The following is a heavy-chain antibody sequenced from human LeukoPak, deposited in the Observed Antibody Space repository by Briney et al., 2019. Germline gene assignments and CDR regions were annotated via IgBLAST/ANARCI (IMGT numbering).Heavy chain of an antibody. Sequence: GGSLRLSCAASGFTFSSYWMHWVRQAPGKGLVWVSRINTDGSSTSYADSVKGRFTISRDNAKNSLYLQMNSLRAEDTAVYYCARGRTGIYCGGDCYDYWGQGTLVTVSS. CDR1: GFTFSSYW. CDR2: INTDGSST. V-gene: IGHV3-74*01. CDR3: ARGRTGIYCGGDCYDY. D-gene: IGHD2-21*01. J-gene: IGHJ4*02.